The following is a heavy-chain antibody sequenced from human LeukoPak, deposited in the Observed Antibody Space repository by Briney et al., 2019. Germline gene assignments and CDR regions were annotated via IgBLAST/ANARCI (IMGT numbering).Heavy chain of an antibody. V-gene: IGHV3-73*01. J-gene: IGHJ3*02. CDR1: GFTFSGSA. CDR3: TRFYLESNAFDI. D-gene: IGHD2/OR15-2a*01. CDR2: IRSKANSYVT. Sequence: GGSLRLSCAASGFTFSGSAMHWVRQASGKGLEWVGRIRSKANSYVTSYAASVKGRFIISRDDSENTAYLQMNSLKTEDTAVYYCTRFYLESNAFDIWGQGTMVTVSS.